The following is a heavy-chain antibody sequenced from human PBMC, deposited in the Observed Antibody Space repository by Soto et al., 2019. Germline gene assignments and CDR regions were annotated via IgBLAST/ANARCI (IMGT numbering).Heavy chain of an antibody. CDR1: GGSISSGDYY. V-gene: IGHV4-30-4*01. CDR2: IYYSGRT. CDR3: ARWVGATLGSFDY. Sequence: QVQLQESGPGLVKPSQTLSLTCTVSGGSISSGDYYWSWIRQPPGKGLEWIGYIYYSGRTYYNPSLKSRVTISVDTSKNQCSLKLSSVTAADTAVYYCARWVGATLGSFDYWGQGTLVTVSS. D-gene: IGHD1-26*01. J-gene: IGHJ4*02.